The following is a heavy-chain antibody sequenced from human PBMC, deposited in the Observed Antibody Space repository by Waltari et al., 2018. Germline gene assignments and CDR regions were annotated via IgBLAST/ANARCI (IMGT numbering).Heavy chain of an antibody. Sequence: QVQLQESGPGLVKPSETLSLTCAVSGYSISSGYYWGWIRQPPGKGLEWVGGIHHTGSTYYNPSLKSRITISVDTSKTQFSLRLISVTAADTAVYYCARQKADSSGYVDYWGQGTLVTVSS. D-gene: IGHD3-22*01. CDR2: IHHTGST. CDR3: ARQKADSSGYVDY. V-gene: IGHV4-38-2*01. CDR1: GYSISSGYY. J-gene: IGHJ4*02.